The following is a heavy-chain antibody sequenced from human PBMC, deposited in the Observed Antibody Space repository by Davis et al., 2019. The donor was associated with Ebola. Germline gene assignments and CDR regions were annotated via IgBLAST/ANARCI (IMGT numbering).Heavy chain of an antibody. V-gene: IGHV4-59*02. CDR2: IHSSGGT. Sequence: MPSETLSLTCTVSAASVSGFYWGWIRQTPGRGLEYLGWIHSSGGTKYNPSLGSRSAFSGDTSTKQFYLKLSSVTAADTAVYYCARHFSSGTYPLEYWGPGTLVTVSS. CDR3: ARHFSSGTYPLEY. J-gene: IGHJ4*02. CDR1: AASVSGFY. D-gene: IGHD3-10*01.